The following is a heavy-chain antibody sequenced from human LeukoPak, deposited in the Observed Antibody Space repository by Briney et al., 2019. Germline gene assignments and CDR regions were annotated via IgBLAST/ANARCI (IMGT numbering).Heavy chain of an antibody. CDR3: ASVSRDYYDSSGYGNY. CDR2: IYHSGST. D-gene: IGHD3-22*01. Sequence: SETLSLTRAVSGGSISSSNWWSWVRQPPGQGLEWIGEIYHSGSTNYNPSLKSRVTISVDKSKNQFSLKLSSVTAADTAVYYCASVSRDYYDSSGYGNYWGQGTLVTVSS. CDR1: GGSISSSNW. V-gene: IGHV4-4*02. J-gene: IGHJ4*02.